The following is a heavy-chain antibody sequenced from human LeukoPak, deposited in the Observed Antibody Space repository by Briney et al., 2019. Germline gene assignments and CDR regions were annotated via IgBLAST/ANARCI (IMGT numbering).Heavy chain of an antibody. CDR3: ARHRNLGTAYYMDV. CDR2: IYHSGST. Sequence: SETLSLTCAVSGYSISSGYYWGWIRQPPGKGLEWIGSIYHSGSTYYNPSLKSRVTISVDTSKNQFSLKLSSVTAADTAVYYCARHRNLGTAYYMDVWGKGTTVTVSS. D-gene: IGHD5-18*01. V-gene: IGHV4-38-2*01. J-gene: IGHJ6*03. CDR1: GYSISSGYY.